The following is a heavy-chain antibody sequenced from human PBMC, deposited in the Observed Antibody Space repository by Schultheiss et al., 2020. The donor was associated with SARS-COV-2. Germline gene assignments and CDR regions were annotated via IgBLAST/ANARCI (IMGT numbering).Heavy chain of an antibody. D-gene: IGHD6-19*01. CDR2: SNHSGST. Sequence: GSLRLSCAVSGLYFSGHWMNWVRQAPGKGLEWIGESNHSGSTNYNPSLKSRVTISVDTSKNQFSLKLSSVTAADTAVYYCARLRGAVAGHFDYWGQGTLVTVSS. J-gene: IGHJ4*02. CDR3: ARLRGAVAGHFDY. V-gene: IGHV4-34*01. CDR1: GLYFSGHW.